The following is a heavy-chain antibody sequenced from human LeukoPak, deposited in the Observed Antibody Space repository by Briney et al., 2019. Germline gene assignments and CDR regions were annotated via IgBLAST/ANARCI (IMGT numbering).Heavy chain of an antibody. V-gene: IGHV3-73*01. CDR2: IRSKADSYTT. J-gene: IGHJ4*02. D-gene: IGHD6-13*01. CDR1: GFTFSGSA. Sequence: GGSLKLSCAASGFTFSGSAMHWVRQASGEGLEWLGRIRSKADSYTTAYAASVKGRFIVSRDDSKNTAYLQMKSLKTEDTAVYYCRAAADLNDYWGQGTLVTVSS. CDR3: RAAADLNDY.